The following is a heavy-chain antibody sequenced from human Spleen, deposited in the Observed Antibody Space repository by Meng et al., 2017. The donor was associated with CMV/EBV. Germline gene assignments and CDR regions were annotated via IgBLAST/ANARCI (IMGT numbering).Heavy chain of an antibody. Sequence: GSLKISCAASGFTFTSYWMSWVRQAPGKGLEWVANIKQDGSEKYYVVSVKGRFTISRDNAKNSLYLQMNSLRAEDTAVYYCARDRYCSSTTCFNYYYYGMDVWGQGTTVTVSS. CDR1: GFTFTSYW. V-gene: IGHV3-7*01. J-gene: IGHJ6*02. CDR2: IKQDGSEK. D-gene: IGHD2-2*01. CDR3: ARDRYCSSTTCFNYYYYGMDV.